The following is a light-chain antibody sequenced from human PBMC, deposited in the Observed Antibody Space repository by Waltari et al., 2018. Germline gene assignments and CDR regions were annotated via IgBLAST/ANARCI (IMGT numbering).Light chain of an antibody. CDR1: QSVSSN. Sequence: EVVMTQSPATLSVSPGQRATLSCGARQSVSSNLAWYHQRPGQAPRLVIYGATTWATGIPARFTGRGSGTEFTLTISSLQSDDSGIYFCQQYFDWPLYTFGQGTKLEIK. CDR2: GAT. J-gene: IGKJ2*01. CDR3: QQYFDWPLYT. V-gene: IGKV3D-15*01.